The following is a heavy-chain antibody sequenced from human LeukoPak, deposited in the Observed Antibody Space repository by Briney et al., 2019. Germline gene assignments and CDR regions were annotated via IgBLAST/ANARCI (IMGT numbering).Heavy chain of an antibody. V-gene: IGHV3-23*01. CDR2: ISGSGGST. J-gene: IGHJ4*02. Sequence: GGSLRLSCAASGFTFSNYAMTWVRQAPGKGLEWVSGISGSGGSTYYADSMKGRFTISRDNSKNTLYLQMNSLRAEDTAVYYCAKGAYSSRWYQGYWGQGTLVTVSS. CDR3: AKGAYSSRWYQGY. D-gene: IGHD6-13*01. CDR1: GFTFSNYA.